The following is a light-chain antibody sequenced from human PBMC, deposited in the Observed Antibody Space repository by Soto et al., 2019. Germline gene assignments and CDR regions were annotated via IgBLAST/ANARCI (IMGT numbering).Light chain of an antibody. V-gene: IGLV2-8*01. CDR2: EVT. CDR1: SSDVGGYNY. J-gene: IGLJ3*02. Sequence: QSALTQPPSASGSPGQSVSISCPGTSSDVGGYNYVSWYQQHPGKAPKLMIYEVTKRPSGVPDRVSGSKSGNTASLPVYGLQAEDEAEYYCSSYAGSNNLVFGGGTKLTVL. CDR3: SSYAGSNNLV.